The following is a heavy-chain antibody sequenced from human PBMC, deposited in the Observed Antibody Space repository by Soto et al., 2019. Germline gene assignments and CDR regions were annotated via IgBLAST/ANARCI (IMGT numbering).Heavy chain of an antibody. CDR3: PRVSPPWDSRGRDEYFQH. CDR2: IYYSGST. J-gene: IGHJ1*01. Sequence: SETLSLTCTVSGGSISSGDYYWSWIRQPPGKGLEWIGYIYYSGSTYYNPSLKSRVTISVDTSKNQFSLKLSSVTAADTAVYYCPRVSPPWDSRGRDEYFQHWGQGTLVT. V-gene: IGHV4-30-4*01. CDR1: GGSISSGDYY. D-gene: IGHD6-19*01.